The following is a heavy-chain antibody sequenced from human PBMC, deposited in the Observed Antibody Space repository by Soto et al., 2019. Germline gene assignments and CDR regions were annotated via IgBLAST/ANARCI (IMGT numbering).Heavy chain of an antibody. V-gene: IGHV1-69*01. CDR3: ARDGGTFDP. CDR2: IIPIFGTA. J-gene: IGHJ5*02. CDR1: GGTFSSYA. D-gene: IGHD3-3*01. Sequence: QVQLLQSGAEVKKPGSSVQVSCKASGGTFSSYAISWVRQAPGQGREWMGGIIPIFGTANYVQKFQGRVMIHADESTSKADMELSSLRSEDTAVYYCARDGGTFDPWGQGTLVTVSS.